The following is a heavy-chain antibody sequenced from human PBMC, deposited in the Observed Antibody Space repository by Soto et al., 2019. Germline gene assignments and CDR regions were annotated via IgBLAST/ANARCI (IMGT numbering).Heavy chain of an antibody. V-gene: IGHV4-30-4*01. J-gene: IGHJ2*01. Sequence: QVQLQESGPGLVKPSQTLSLTCTVSGGSISSGDYYWSWIRQPPGKGLEWIGYIYYSGSTYYNPSLKSRVTISVDTSKNQFSLKLSSVTAADTAVYYCASQLVVVAATGQHWYFDLWGRGTLVTVSS. CDR1: GGSISSGDYY. CDR2: IYYSGST. CDR3: ASQLVVVAATGQHWYFDL. D-gene: IGHD2-15*01.